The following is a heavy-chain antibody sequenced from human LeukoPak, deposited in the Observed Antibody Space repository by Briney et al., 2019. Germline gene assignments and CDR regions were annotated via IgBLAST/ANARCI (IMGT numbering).Heavy chain of an antibody. Sequence: GGSLRLSCAASGFPFDDYTKYWVREPPGKALEGVSLISWDGGSTYYADSVKGRFTISRDNSKNSLYLQMNRPRIEDTALYYCAKDSCSCGSCLPGLDPWGQGTLVTVSS. CDR2: ISWDGGST. CDR3: AKDSCSCGSCLPGLDP. J-gene: IGHJ5*02. V-gene: IGHV3-43*01. CDR1: GFPFDDYT. D-gene: IGHD2-15*01.